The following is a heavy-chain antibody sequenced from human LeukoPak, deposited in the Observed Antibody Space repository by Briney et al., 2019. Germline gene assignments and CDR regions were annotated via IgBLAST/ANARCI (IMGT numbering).Heavy chain of an antibody. J-gene: IGHJ6*02. CDR2: ISGSGGST. CDR3: AKDASLWFGELSHHYYYYGMDV. CDR1: GFTFSSYA. D-gene: IGHD3-10*01. V-gene: IGHV3-23*01. Sequence: AGGSLRLSCAASGFTFSSYAMSWVRQAPGKGLEWVSAISGSGGSTYYADSVKGRFTISRDNSKNTLYLQMNSLRAEDTAVYYCAKDASLWFGELSHHYYYYGMDVWGQGTTVTVSS.